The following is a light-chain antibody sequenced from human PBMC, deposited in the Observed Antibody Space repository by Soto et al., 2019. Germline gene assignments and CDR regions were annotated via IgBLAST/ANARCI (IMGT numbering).Light chain of an antibody. CDR3: CSYTSANTLM. CDR2: EVS. V-gene: IGLV2-14*01. CDR1: TNDVGGYIY. Sequence: QSVLTQPASVSGSPGQSITISCTGTTNDVGGYIYVSWYQQYPDKAPKLLIYEVSNRPSGVSNRFSGSKSGTTASLTISGLQAEDEADYYCCSYTSANTLMFGGGTKVTVL. J-gene: IGLJ3*02.